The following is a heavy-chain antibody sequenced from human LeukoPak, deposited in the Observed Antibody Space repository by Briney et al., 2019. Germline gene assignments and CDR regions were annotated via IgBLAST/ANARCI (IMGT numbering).Heavy chain of an antibody. CDR3: ASGSGSYRTPYYYMDV. V-gene: IGHV3-53*01. CDR1: GFTLSSNY. Sequence: GGSLRLSCVASGFTLSSNYMSWVRQPPAKGVERVSVIYSGGSTYYADSVKGRFTISRDNSKNTLYLQMNSLRAEDTAVYYCASGSGSYRTPYYYMDVWGTGTTVTVSS. J-gene: IGHJ6*03. CDR2: IYSGGST. D-gene: IGHD3-10*01.